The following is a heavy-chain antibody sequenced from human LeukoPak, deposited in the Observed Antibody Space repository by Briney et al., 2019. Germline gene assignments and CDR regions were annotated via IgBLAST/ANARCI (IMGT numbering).Heavy chain of an antibody. D-gene: IGHD1-26*01. CDR3: ARDGLVGEWELFDY. CDR1: GFTFSDYY. J-gene: IGHJ4*02. Sequence: GGSLRPSCAASGFTFSDYYMSWIRQAPGKGLEWVSYISSSGSTIYYADSVKGRFTISRDNAKNSLYLQMNSLRAEDTAVYYCARDGLVGEWELFDYWGQGTLVTVSS. V-gene: IGHV3-11*01. CDR2: ISSSGSTI.